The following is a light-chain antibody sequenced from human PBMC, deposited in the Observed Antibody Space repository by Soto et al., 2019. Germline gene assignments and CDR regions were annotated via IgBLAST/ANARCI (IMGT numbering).Light chain of an antibody. Sequence: QSVLTQPPHASGTPGQGVTISGSGSGSKYGSNSENWYQELPGTAPKPLIYSNNHRPSGVPDRFSGSKSGTSASLAISGLQSEDEADYYCAAWDDSLNVRYVFGTGTKLTVL. V-gene: IGLV1-44*01. CDR2: SNN. CDR3: AAWDDSLNVRYV. J-gene: IGLJ1*01. CDR1: GSKYGSNS.